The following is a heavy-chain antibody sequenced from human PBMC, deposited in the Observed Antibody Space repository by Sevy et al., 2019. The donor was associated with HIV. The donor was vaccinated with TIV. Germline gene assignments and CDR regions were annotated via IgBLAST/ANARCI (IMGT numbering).Heavy chain of an antibody. Sequence: SETLSLTCTVSGGSISSSNYYWGWIRQPPGKGLEWIGTIYYSGSAYYNSSLKSRVTIFIDTSNNQFSLRLSSVTAADTAVYYCERRDYYGYSDSWGQGTLVTVSS. J-gene: IGHJ4*02. D-gene: IGHD3-3*01. CDR1: GGSISSSNYY. CDR2: IYYSGSA. CDR3: ERRDYYGYSDS. V-gene: IGHV4-39*01.